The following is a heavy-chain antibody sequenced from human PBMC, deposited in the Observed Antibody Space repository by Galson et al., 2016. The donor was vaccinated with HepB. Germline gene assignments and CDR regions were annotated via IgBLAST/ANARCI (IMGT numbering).Heavy chain of an antibody. CDR1: GGSISSVNYY. Sequence: TLSLTCTVSGGSISSVNYYWSWIRQHPGKGLEWIGYIFYSGTTHYNPSLKSRVTISMDTSKNHFSLKLNSMTAADTAVYYCARITGDCGGDCSWFDPWGQGTLVTVSS. D-gene: IGHD2-21*02. CDR2: IFYSGTT. V-gene: IGHV4-31*03. J-gene: IGHJ5*01. CDR3: ARITGDCGGDCSWFDP.